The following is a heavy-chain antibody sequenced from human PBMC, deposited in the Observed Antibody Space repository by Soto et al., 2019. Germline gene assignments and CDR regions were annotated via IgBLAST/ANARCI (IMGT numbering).Heavy chain of an antibody. V-gene: IGHV4-34*01. Sequence: ETLALSGAVYGASHSGYYWSWIRQPPGKGLEWIGEINHSGSTNYNPSLKSRVTISVDTSKNQFSLKLSSVTAADTAVHYCATGSYDYVWGSYRYNNWFDPWGQGTLVTVYS. J-gene: IGHJ5*02. CDR3: ATGSYDYVWGSYRYNNWFDP. CDR2: INHSGST. CDR1: GASHSGYY. D-gene: IGHD3-16*02.